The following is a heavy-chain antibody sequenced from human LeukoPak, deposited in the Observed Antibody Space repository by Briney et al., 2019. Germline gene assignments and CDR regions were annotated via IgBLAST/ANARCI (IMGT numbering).Heavy chain of an antibody. Sequence: GGSLRLSCAASGFTFSSYWMSWVRQAPGKGLEWVANIKQDGSEKYYVDSVKGRFTISRDNAKNSLYLQMNSLRAEDTAVYYCARAWGFGQQLVLYYYYYMDVWGKGTTVTVSS. CDR3: ARAWGFGQQLVLYYYYYMDV. J-gene: IGHJ6*03. D-gene: IGHD6-13*01. CDR2: IKQDGSEK. V-gene: IGHV3-7*01. CDR1: GFTFSSYW.